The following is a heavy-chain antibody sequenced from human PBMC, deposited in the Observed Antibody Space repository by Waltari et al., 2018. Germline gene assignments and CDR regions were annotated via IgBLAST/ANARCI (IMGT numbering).Heavy chain of an antibody. Sequence: QVQLQESGPGLVKPSQTLSLTCTVSGGPLSRGRYYWDWVRQPAGKGLEWIGRIYTSGSTNYNPSLKSRVTISVDTSKNQFSLKLSSVTAADTAVYYCAADPSRLYDWYFDLWGRGTLVTVSS. V-gene: IGHV4-61*02. CDR3: AADPSRLYDWYFDL. CDR1: GGPLSRGRYY. D-gene: IGHD2-2*01. CDR2: IYTSGST. J-gene: IGHJ2*01.